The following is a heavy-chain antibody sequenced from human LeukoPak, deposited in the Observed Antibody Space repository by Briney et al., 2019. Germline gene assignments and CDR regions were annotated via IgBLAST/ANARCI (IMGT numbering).Heavy chain of an antibody. D-gene: IGHD5-24*01. J-gene: IGHJ6*03. V-gene: IGHV3-21*01. CDR3: ARLLEPATGYYMDV. Sequence: PGGTLRLSCAASGFTFSSYGMSWVRQAPGKWLEWVSAISSMSGRYIYSAESLKGRFTISRDNAKNSLYLQMNSLRAEDTAVYFCARLLEPATGYYMDVWGKGTTVTISS. CDR1: GFTFSSYG. CDR2: ISSMSGRYI.